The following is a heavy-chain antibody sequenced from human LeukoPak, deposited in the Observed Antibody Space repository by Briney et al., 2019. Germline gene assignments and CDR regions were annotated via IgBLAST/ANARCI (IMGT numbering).Heavy chain of an antibody. CDR3: ARVEAARFDP. CDR2: INPSGGST. D-gene: IGHD6-13*01. J-gene: IGHJ5*02. CDR1: GYTFTSYY. V-gene: IGHV1-46*01. Sequence: ASVKVSCKASGYTFTSYYMHWVRQAPGKGLEWMGIINPSGGSTSYAQKFQGRVTMTRDMSTSTVYMELSSLRSEDTAVYYCARVEAARFDPWGQGTLVTVSS.